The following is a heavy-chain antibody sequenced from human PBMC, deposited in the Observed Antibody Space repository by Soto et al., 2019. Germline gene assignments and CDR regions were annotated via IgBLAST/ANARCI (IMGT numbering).Heavy chain of an antibody. CDR1: GGSISSGGYY. CDR2: IYYSGST. D-gene: IGHD3-16*01. CDR3: AREHRRGGGDAIDP. Sequence: QVQLQESGPGRVKPSQTLSLTCTVSGGSISSGGYYWSWIRQHPGKGLEWIGYIYYSGSTYYNPSLNARVNISVDTCKNQFSLKLSSVTAADTAVYYCAREHRRGGGDAIDPWGQGTLVTVSS. J-gene: IGHJ5*02. V-gene: IGHV4-31*03.